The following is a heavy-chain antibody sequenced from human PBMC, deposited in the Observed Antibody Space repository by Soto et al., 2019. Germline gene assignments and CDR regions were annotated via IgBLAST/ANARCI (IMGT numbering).Heavy chain of an antibody. V-gene: IGHV4-39*01. CDR3: ASSGGGIVVVAASLDY. D-gene: IGHD2-15*01. CDR2: IYYSGST. CDR1: GGSISSSSYY. Sequence: SETLSLTCTVSGGSISSSSYYWGWIRQPPGKGLEWIGSIYYSGSTYYNPSLKSRVTISVDTSKNQFSLKLSSVTAADTAVYYWASSGGGIVVVAASLDYWGQGTLVTVSS. J-gene: IGHJ4*02.